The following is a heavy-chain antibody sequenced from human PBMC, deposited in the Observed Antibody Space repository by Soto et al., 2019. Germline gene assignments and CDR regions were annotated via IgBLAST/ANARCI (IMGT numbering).Heavy chain of an antibody. Sequence: LSYFASGSPRSRNRISWGRPPPGKGLEWVSSISSTSTSIYYADSRKGRFTVSRENAKNSLYLQMNSLRADDTAVYYCTRDQIRDGNRKFNSWGQGNLGTFCS. CDR3: TRDQIRDGNRKFNS. CDR2: ISSTSTSI. V-gene: IGHV3-21*01. D-gene: IGHD1-20*01. J-gene: IGHJ4*02. CDR1: GSPRSRNR.